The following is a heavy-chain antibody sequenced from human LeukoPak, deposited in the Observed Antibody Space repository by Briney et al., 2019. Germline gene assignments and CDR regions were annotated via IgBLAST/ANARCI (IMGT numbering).Heavy chain of an antibody. V-gene: IGHV4-34*01. Sequence: SETLSLTCAVYGGSFSGYYWSWIRQPPGKGLEWIGEINHSGSTNYNPSLKSRVTISVDTSKNQFSLKLSSVTAADTAVYYCARGPGYCSSTSCDYGMDAWGKGTTVTVSS. J-gene: IGHJ6*04. CDR2: INHSGST. D-gene: IGHD2-2*01. CDR3: ARGPGYCSSTSCDYGMDA. CDR1: GGSFSGYY.